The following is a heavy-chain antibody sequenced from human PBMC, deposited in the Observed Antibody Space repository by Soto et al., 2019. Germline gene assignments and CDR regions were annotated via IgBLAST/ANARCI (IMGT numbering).Heavy chain of an antibody. V-gene: IGHV3-53*01. CDR3: ARRDMEPRDYYYGLDV. D-gene: IGHD1-1*01. CDR2: LYSSGIT. Sequence: GGSLRLSCAASGLTVSSSYLSWVRQAPGKGLEWLSVLYSSGITYYADSVKGRFTISRDNSKNTLYLQMNSLRVEDTAVYYCARRDMEPRDYYYGLDVWGQGTTVTVSS. CDR1: GLTVSSSY. J-gene: IGHJ6*02.